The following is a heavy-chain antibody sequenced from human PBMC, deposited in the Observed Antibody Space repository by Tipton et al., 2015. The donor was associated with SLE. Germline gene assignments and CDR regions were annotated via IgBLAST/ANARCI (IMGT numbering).Heavy chain of an antibody. J-gene: IGHJ4*02. CDR2: INHSGST. CDR3: AKGYCSRSRCRTYYFEY. V-gene: IGHV4-34*01. Sequence: TLSLTCAVYGGSFSGYYWNWIRQPPGKGLEWIGEINHSGSTNYNPSLKSRVTISVDTSKNQFSLKLSSVTAADTAVYYCAKGYCSRSRCRTYYFEYWGQGALVTVSS. D-gene: IGHD2-2*01. CDR1: GGSFSGYY.